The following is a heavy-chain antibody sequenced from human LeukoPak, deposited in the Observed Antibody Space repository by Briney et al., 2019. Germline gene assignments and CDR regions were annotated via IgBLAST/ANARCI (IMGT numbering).Heavy chain of an antibody. CDR2: IWYDGSNK. Sequence: ARSLRLSCAASGFTFSSYGMHWVRQAPAKGLEWVAVIWYDGSNKYYADSVKGRFTITRNNSKNTLYLQMNSLRAEDTAVYYCAREPYIVVVVAATDYWGQGALVTVSS. CDR1: GFTFSSYG. V-gene: IGHV3-33*01. D-gene: IGHD2-15*01. J-gene: IGHJ4*02. CDR3: AREPYIVVVVAATDY.